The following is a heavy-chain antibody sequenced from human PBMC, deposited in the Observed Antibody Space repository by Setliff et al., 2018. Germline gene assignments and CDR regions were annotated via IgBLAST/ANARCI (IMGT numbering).Heavy chain of an antibody. J-gene: IGHJ4*02. CDR2: LNNDGTTI. V-gene: IGHV3-48*04. CDR1: GFSFSTYG. CDR3: VRDTTSGWMLTN. D-gene: IGHD6-25*01. Sequence: GGSLRLSCEASGFSFSTYGLNWVRQAPGKGLEWISYLNNDGTTIYYADSVRGRFTISRDNARDSLYLQMNSLRAEDTAVYYCVRDTTSGWMLTNWGQGTLVTVSS.